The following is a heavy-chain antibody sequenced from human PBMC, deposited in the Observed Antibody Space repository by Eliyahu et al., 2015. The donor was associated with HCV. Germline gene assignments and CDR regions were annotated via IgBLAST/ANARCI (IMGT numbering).Heavy chain of an antibody. V-gene: IGHV3-23*01. J-gene: IGHJ4*02. CDR1: GFTFRSYA. Sequence: EVQLLESGGGLVQPGGSLRLSCAASGFTFRSYAMNWVRQAPGKGLEWVSSISGRGDITYYADSVKGRFTISRDNSKNTLYLQMTSLRAEDTAVYYCATGGRGDIYWGQGTLLTVSS. CDR3: ATGGRGDIY. D-gene: IGHD2-8*02. CDR2: ISGRGDIT.